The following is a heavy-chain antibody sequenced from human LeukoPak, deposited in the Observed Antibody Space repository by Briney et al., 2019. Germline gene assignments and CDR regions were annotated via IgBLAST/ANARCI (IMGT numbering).Heavy chain of an antibody. CDR2: ISSSSSYI. D-gene: IGHD3-22*01. V-gene: IGHV3-21*01. CDR3: AGDLYYYDGNNWFDP. J-gene: IGHJ5*02. Sequence: GGSLRLSCAASGFTFSSYSMNWVRQAPGKGLEWVSSISSSSSYIYYADSVKGRFTISRDNAKNSLYLQMNSLRAEDTAVYYCAGDLYYYDGNNWFDPWGQGTLVTVSS. CDR1: GFTFSSYS.